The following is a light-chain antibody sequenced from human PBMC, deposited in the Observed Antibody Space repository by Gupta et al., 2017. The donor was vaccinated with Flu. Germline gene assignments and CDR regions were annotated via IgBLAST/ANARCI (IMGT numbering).Light chain of an antibody. CDR2: QDS. Sequence: SYELTQPPSVSVSPGQTASITCSGDKLGDKYACWYQQKPGQSPVLVIYQDSKRPSGIPERFSGSNSGNTATLTISGTQAMDEADCYCQAWDSSTVVFGGGTKL. CDR1: KLGDKY. CDR3: QAWDSSTVV. J-gene: IGLJ2*01. V-gene: IGLV3-1*01.